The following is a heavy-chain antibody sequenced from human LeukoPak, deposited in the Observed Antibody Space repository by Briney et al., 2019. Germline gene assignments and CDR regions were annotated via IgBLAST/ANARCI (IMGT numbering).Heavy chain of an antibody. Sequence: GRSLRLSCAASGFTFSSYAMHWVRQAPGKGLEWVAVISYDGSNKYYADSVKGRFTISRDNSKNTLYLQMNSLRAVDTAVYYCARDFTSHWGYYYYYYGMDVWGQGTTVTVSS. J-gene: IGHJ6*02. D-gene: IGHD2-2*01. CDR2: ISYDGSNK. CDR1: GFTFSSYA. CDR3: ARDFTSHWGYYYYYYGMDV. V-gene: IGHV3-30-3*01.